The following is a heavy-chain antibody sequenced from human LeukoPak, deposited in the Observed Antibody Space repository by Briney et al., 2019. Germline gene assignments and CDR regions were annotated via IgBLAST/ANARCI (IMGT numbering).Heavy chain of an antibody. D-gene: IGHD3-3*01. Sequence: ASVTVSFKASGYTFTSYAMHWVRQAPGQRLEWMGWINAGNGNTKYSQKFQGRVTITRDTSASTAYMELSSLRSEDTAVYYCARGYYDFWSGYYIRWGYWGQGTLVTVSS. CDR3: ARGYYDFWSGYYIRWGY. V-gene: IGHV1-3*01. J-gene: IGHJ4*02. CDR1: GYTFTSYA. CDR2: INAGNGNT.